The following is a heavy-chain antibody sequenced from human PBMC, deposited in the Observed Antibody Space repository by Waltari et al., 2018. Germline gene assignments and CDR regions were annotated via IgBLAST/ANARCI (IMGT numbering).Heavy chain of an antibody. CDR2: IYTSGST. CDR1: GGSIASGSYY. J-gene: IGHJ4*02. D-gene: IGHD1-26*01. CDR3: ARGPLLSKVDY. Sequence: QVQLQESGPGLVKPSQTLSLTCTVSGGSIASGSYYWSWIRQPAGKGLEWIGRIYTSGSTNYNPSLKRRVTISVDTSKIQFSLNLSSVTAADTAVYYCARGPLLSKVDYWGQGTLVTVSS. V-gene: IGHV4-61*02.